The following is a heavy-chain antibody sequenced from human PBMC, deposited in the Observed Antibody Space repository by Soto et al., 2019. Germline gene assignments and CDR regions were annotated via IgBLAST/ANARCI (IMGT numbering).Heavy chain of an antibody. D-gene: IGHD1-1*01. CDR3: AREPNYYYGFDV. CDR1: GGSISSYY. CDR2: IHYTGSS. J-gene: IGHJ6*02. V-gene: IGHV4-59*08. Sequence: ETLSLTCAVSGGSISSYYWNWIRQAPGKGLEWIGYIHYTGSSSYNPSLKSRITVSVDTSKNHFSLKLSSVTAADTAVYYCAREPNYYYGFDVWGQGTTVTVS.